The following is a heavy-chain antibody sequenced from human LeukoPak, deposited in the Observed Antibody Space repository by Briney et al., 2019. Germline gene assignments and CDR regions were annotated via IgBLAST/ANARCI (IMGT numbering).Heavy chain of an antibody. D-gene: IGHD7-27*01. CDR2: ISAYNGNT. Sequence: ASVKVSCKASGYTFTNYGINRVRQAPGQGLEWMGWISAYNGNTHYAQKVQGRVTMTTDTSTSTAYLDLGSLRSDDTAVYYCAREITGDEAFDYWGQGTLVTVSS. CDR1: GYTFTNYG. V-gene: IGHV1-18*01. CDR3: AREITGDEAFDY. J-gene: IGHJ4*02.